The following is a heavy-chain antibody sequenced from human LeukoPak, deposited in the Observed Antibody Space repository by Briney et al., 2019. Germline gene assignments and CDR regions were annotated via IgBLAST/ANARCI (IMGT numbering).Heavy chain of an antibody. CDR3: ARDYLHYVG. Sequence: GGSLRLSCAASGFTFSSYGMHWVRQAPGKGLEWVALIRYDGSDKYYADSVKGRFTISRDNSKNTLYLQMNSLRAEDTAVYYCARDYLHYVGWGQGTLVTASS. D-gene: IGHD3-10*02. V-gene: IGHV3-30*02. J-gene: IGHJ4*02. CDR1: GFTFSSYG. CDR2: IRYDGSDK.